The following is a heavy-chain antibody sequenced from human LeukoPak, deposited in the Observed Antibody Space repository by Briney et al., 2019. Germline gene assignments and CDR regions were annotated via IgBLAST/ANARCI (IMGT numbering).Heavy chain of an antibody. CDR3: GRNGAASDY. V-gene: IGHV1-69*13. Sequence: SVKVSCKASGGTFSSYAISWVRQAPEQGLEWMGGIIPIFGTANYAQKFQGRVTITADESTSTAYMERSSLRSEDTAVYYWGRNGAASDYWGQGTLVTVSS. CDR2: IIPIFGTA. D-gene: IGHD3-10*01. J-gene: IGHJ4*02. CDR1: GGTFSSYA.